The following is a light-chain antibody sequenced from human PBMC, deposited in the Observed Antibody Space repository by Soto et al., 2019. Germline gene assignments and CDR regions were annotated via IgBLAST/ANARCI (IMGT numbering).Light chain of an antibody. CDR3: QQYNNWPLT. V-gene: IGKV3-15*01. CDR1: QSISNN. J-gene: IGKJ4*01. CDR2: GAT. Sequence: ETVMTQSPATLSVSPGERATLSCRAGQSISNNLAWYQQNPGQAPRLLIYGATTRATGIPSRFSGSGSGTEFTLTISSLQSEDFEVYYCQQYNNWPLTFGGGTKVEIK.